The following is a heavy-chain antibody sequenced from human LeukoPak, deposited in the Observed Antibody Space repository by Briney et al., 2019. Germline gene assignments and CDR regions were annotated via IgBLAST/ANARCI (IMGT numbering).Heavy chain of an antibody. D-gene: IGHD6-19*01. Sequence: QPGGSLRLSCAASGFTFSSYWMHWVRQAPGKGLVWVSRINSDGSSTSYADSVKGRFTISRDNAKNTLYLQMNGLRAEDTAVYYCVRALHGWYSGYFDYWGQGTLVTVSS. CDR1: GFTFSSYW. V-gene: IGHV3-74*01. CDR3: VRALHGWYSGYFDY. CDR2: INSDGSST. J-gene: IGHJ4*02.